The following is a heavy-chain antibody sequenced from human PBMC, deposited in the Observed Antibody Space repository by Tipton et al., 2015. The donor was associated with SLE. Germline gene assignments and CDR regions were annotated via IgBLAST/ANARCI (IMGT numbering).Heavy chain of an antibody. D-gene: IGHD2-15*01. J-gene: IGHJ3*02. CDR2: INHSGST. V-gene: IGHV4-34*01. Sequence: TLSLTCAVYGGSFSGYYWSWIRQPPGKGLEWIGEINHSGSTNYNPSLKSRVTISVDTSKNQFSLKLSSVTAADTAVYYCARGSMTPGAFDIWGQGTMVTVSS. CDR3: ARGSMTPGAFDI. CDR1: GGSFSGYY.